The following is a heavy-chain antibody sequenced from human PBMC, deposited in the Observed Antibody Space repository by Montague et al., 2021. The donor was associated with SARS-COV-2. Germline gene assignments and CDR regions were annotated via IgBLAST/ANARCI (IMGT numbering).Heavy chain of an antibody. V-gene: IGHV1-69*04. CDR1: GGTFSSYA. CDR3: ARNPPRGLVVPAAMLPHYCNGMDV. D-gene: IGHD2-2*01. Sequence: SVKVSCKASGGTFSSYAISWVRQAPGQGLEWMGRIIPILGIANYAQKFQGRVTITADKSTTTAYMELNSLISEDTAVYYCARNPPRGLVVPAAMLPHYCNGMDVWGQGTTGTVSS. CDR2: IIPILGIA. J-gene: IGHJ6*02.